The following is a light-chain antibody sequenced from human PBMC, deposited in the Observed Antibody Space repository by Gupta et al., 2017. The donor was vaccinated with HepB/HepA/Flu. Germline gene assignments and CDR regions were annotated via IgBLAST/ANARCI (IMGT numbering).Light chain of an antibody. Sequence: DIQMTQSPSTLSASVGDRVTITCRASQSISNWLAWYQQKPGKAPKLLIYQVSTLEDEVPSRFSGSRSGTEFTLTISSLQPDDFATYYCRQVSGYPRTFGGGTKV. CDR1: QSISNW. CDR2: QVS. CDR3: RQVSGYPRT. J-gene: IGKJ4*01. V-gene: IGKV1-5*03.